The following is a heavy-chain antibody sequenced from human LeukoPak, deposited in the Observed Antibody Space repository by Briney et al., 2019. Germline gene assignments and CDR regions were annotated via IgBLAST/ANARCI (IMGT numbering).Heavy chain of an antibody. V-gene: IGHV1-69*13. J-gene: IGHJ6*02. CDR3: ARVGGVVPAAVLNYYYYGMDV. Sequence: SVKVSCKASGGTFSSYAISWVRQAPGQGLEWMGGIIPIFGTANYAQKFQGRVTIIADESTSTAYMELSSLRSEDTAVYYCARVGGVVPAAVLNYYYYGMDVWGRGTTVTVSS. CDR2: IIPIFGTA. CDR1: GGTFSSYA. D-gene: IGHD2-2*01.